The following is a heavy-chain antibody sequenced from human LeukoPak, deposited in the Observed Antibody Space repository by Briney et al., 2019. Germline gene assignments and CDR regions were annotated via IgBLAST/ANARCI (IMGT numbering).Heavy chain of an antibody. D-gene: IGHD3-3*01. Sequence: SETLSPTCAVYGGSFSGYYWSWIRQPPGKGLEWIGEINHSGSTNYNPSLKSRVTISVDTSKNQFSLKLSSVTAADTAVYYCARVTNHYDFWSGYYFNAFDIWGQGTMVTVSS. J-gene: IGHJ3*02. CDR1: GGSFSGYY. V-gene: IGHV4-34*01. CDR2: INHSGST. CDR3: ARVTNHYDFWSGYYFNAFDI.